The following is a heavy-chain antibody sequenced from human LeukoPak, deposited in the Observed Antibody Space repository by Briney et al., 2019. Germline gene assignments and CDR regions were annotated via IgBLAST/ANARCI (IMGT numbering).Heavy chain of an antibody. V-gene: IGHV1-18*01. CDR1: GYTFTSYG. D-gene: IGHD6-19*01. CDR2: ISAYNADT. Sequence: ASVKVSCKASGYTFTSYGISWMRQAPGQGLEWMGWISAYNADTNYAQKLQGRVTMTTDTSTNTAYMELRSLRSDDTAMYYSARDPRAVADTGVATYNYWGQGTLVTVSS. J-gene: IGHJ4*02. CDR3: ARDPRAVADTGVATYNY.